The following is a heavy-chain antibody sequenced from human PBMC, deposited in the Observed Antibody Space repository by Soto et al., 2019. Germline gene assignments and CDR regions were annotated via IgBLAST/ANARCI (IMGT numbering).Heavy chain of an antibody. D-gene: IGHD3-10*01. Sequence: TSETLSLTCTVSGGSISSYYWSWIRQPPGKGLEWIGYIYYSGSTNYNPSLKSRVTISVDTSKNQFSLKLSSVTAADTAVYYCARQVVTMVRGVINYYYYGMDVWGQGTTVTVSS. CDR3: ARQVVTMVRGVINYYYYGMDV. CDR2: IYYSGST. CDR1: GGSISSYY. J-gene: IGHJ6*02. V-gene: IGHV4-59*08.